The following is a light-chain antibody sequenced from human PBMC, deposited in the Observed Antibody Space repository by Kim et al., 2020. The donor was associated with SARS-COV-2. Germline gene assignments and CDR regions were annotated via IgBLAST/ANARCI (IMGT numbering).Light chain of an antibody. Sequence: VYPRQRARITGSGDVMEKKNARWLQQKPGQAPVLVIYKDSERASGSPERFSGSSSGTTVTLTISGAQVEDEADYDCYSAADNNWVFGGGTQLTVL. CDR2: KDS. J-gene: IGLJ3*02. V-gene: IGLV3-27*01. CDR1: VMEKKN. CDR3: YSAADNNWV.